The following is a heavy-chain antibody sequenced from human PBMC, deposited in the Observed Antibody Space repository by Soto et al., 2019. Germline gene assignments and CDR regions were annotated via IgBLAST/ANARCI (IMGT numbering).Heavy chain of an antibody. V-gene: IGHV4-34*01. J-gene: IGHJ3*02. D-gene: IGHD3-22*01. CDR1: GGSFSGYY. CDR3: ARVIRYDSSGYYPTRAFDI. Sequence: SEPLSLTCAVYGGSFSGYYWSWIRQHPGKGLEWIGEINHSGSTNYNPSLKSRVTISVDTSKNQFSLKLSSVTAADTAVYYCARVIRYDSSGYYPTRAFDIWGQGTMVT. CDR2: INHSGST.